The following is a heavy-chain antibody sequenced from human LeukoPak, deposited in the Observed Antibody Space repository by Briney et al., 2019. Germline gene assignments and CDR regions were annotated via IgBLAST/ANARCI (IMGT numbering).Heavy chain of an antibody. Sequence: SETLSLTCTVSGGSISSSSYYWGWIRQPPGKGLEWIGSIYYSGSTYYNPSLKSRVTISVDTSKNQFSLKLSSVTAADTAVYYCARGRRSVQRVAGGYYYYMDVWGKGTTVTVSS. CDR2: IYYSGST. CDR3: ARGRRSVQRVAGGYYYYMDV. CDR1: GGSISSSSYY. J-gene: IGHJ6*03. V-gene: IGHV4-39*01. D-gene: IGHD3-16*01.